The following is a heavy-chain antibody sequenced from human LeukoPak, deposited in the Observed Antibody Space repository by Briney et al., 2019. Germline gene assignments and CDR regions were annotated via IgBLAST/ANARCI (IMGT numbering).Heavy chain of an antibody. CDR3: ARGEGYSSSPRPLRLDY. Sequence: PGGSLRLSCAASGFTFSSYSMNWVRQAPGKGLEWVSYISSSGSASFYADSVKGRFTISRDNSKNTLYLQMNSLRAEDTAVYYCARGEGYSSSPRPLRLDYWGQGTLVTVSS. D-gene: IGHD6-6*01. J-gene: IGHJ4*02. CDR1: GFTFSSYS. V-gene: IGHV3-48*01. CDR2: ISSSGSAS.